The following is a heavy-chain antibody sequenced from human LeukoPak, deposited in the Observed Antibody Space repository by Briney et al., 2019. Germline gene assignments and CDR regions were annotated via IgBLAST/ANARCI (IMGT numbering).Heavy chain of an antibody. D-gene: IGHD6-19*01. Sequence: PGRSLRLSCAVSGFTFSSYGMHWVRQAPGKGLEWVAVISYDGSNKYYADSVKGRFTISRDNSKNTLYLQMNSLRAEDTAVYYCASAPGYSSGWSSLAPSDYWGQGTLVTVSS. CDR2: ISYDGSNK. J-gene: IGHJ4*02. CDR1: GFTFSSYG. V-gene: IGHV3-30*19. CDR3: ASAPGYSSGWSSLAPSDY.